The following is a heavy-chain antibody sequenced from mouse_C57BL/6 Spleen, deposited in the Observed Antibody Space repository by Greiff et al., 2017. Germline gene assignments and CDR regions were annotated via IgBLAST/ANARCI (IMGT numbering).Heavy chain of an antibody. D-gene: IGHD2-3*01. CDR3: ARHGLDGYPYARDY. CDR1: GFTFSSYT. V-gene: IGHV5-9*01. CDR2: ISGGGGNT. Sequence: EVQLVESGGGLVKPGGSLKLSCAASGFTFSSYTMSWVRQTPEKRLAWVATISGGGGNTYYPDSVKGRFPSSRDNAKHTLYLQMSSLRSEDTALYYCARHGLDGYPYARDYWGQGTSVTVSS. J-gene: IGHJ4*01.